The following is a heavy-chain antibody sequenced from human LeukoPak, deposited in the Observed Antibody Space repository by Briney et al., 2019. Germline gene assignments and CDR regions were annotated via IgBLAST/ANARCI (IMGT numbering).Heavy chain of an antibody. Sequence: GGSLRLSCAASGFTFSSYGMSWVRQAPGKGLEWVSAISGSGGSTYYADSVKGRFTISRDNAKNSLYLQMNSLRAEDTAVYYCATHPAYCGGDCYSDYWGQGTLVTASS. J-gene: IGHJ4*02. D-gene: IGHD2-21*02. CDR2: ISGSGGST. CDR3: ATHPAYCGGDCYSDY. CDR1: GFTFSSYG. V-gene: IGHV3-23*01.